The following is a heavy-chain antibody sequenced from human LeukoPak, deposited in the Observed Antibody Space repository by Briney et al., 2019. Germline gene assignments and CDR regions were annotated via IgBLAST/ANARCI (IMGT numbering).Heavy chain of an antibody. V-gene: IGHV4-30-2*01. Sequence: SETLSLTCAVSGGSISSGGYSWSWIRQPPGKGLEWIGYIYHSGSTYYNPSLKSRVTISVDRSKNQFSLKLSSVTAADTAVYYCARGDSSGYFDYWGQGTLVTVSS. D-gene: IGHD3-22*01. J-gene: IGHJ4*02. CDR3: ARGDSSGYFDY. CDR2: IYHSGST. CDR1: GGSISSGGYS.